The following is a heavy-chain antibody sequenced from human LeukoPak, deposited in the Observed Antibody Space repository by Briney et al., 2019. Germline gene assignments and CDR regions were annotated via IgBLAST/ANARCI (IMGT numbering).Heavy chain of an antibody. D-gene: IGHD2-15*01. CDR3: ATLYCSGGSCHDGNAFDI. Sequence: ASVKVSRKVSGYTLTELSMHWVRQAPGKGLEWMGGFDPEDGETIYAQKFQGRVTMTEDTSTDTAYMELSSLRSEDTAVYYCATLYCSGGSCHDGNAFDIWGQGTMVTVSP. CDR1: GYTLTELS. J-gene: IGHJ3*02. CDR2: FDPEDGET. V-gene: IGHV1-24*01.